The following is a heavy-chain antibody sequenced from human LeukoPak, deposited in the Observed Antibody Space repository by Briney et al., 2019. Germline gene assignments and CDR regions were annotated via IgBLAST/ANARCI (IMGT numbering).Heavy chain of an antibody. CDR1: GYTLTELS. Sequence: ASVKVSCKVSGYTLTELSMYWVRQAPGKGLEWMGGFDPEAGETVYAQKFQGRVTMTDDTSTDTAYMELSSLRSEDTAVYYCAADSRRSSGWFLPDRFDIWGQGTKVTVSS. D-gene: IGHD6-19*01. V-gene: IGHV1-24*01. CDR3: AADSRRSSGWFLPDRFDI. J-gene: IGHJ3*02. CDR2: FDPEAGET.